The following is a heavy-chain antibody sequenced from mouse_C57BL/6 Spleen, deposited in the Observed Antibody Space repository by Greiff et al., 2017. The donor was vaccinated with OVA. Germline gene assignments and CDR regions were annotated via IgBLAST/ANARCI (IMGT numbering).Heavy chain of an antibody. V-gene: IGHV2-2*01. D-gene: IGHD1-1*01. J-gene: IGHJ4*01. CDR3: ARSKDYYGSSIYAMDY. CDR2: IWSGGST. Sequence: VQRVESGPGLVQPSQSLSITCTVSGFSLTSYGVHWVRQSPGKGLEWLGVIWSGGSTDYNAAFISRLSISKDNSKSQVFFKMNSLQADDTAIYYCARSKDYYGSSIYAMDYWGQGTSVTVSS. CDR1: GFSLTSYG.